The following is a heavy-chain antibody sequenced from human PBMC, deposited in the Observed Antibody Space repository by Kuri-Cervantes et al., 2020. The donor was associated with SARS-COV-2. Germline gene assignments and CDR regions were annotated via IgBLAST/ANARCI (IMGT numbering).Heavy chain of an antibody. CDR1: GGSFSGYY. J-gene: IGHJ6*03. V-gene: IGHV4-34*01. Sequence: GSLRLSCAVYGGSFSGYYWSWMRQSPGKELEWIGEINHSGSTNYNPSLKSRVTISLNMSKNQSSLKVSSGTAADTAVYYCARGEGNYYYYMDVWGEGTTVTVSS. CDR2: INHSGST. CDR3: ARGEGNYYYYMDV.